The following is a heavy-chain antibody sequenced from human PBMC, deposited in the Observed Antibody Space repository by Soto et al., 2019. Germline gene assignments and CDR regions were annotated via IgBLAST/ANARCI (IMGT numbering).Heavy chain of an antibody. Sequence: QVQLVESGGGVVQPGKSPRLSCAASGLTFSSYGMHWVRQAPGKGLEWVALIWYDGSNKYYADSVKGRFTISRDNSKSTLYLQMNSLRAEDTAVYYCAKGSGSFNYYYYYYMDVWGKGTTVTVSS. CDR1: GLTFSSYG. V-gene: IGHV3-33*06. CDR2: IWYDGSNK. CDR3: AKGSGSFNYYYYYYMDV. D-gene: IGHD3-10*01. J-gene: IGHJ6*03.